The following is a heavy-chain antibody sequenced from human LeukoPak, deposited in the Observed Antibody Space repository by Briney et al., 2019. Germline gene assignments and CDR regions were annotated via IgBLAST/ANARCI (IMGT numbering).Heavy chain of an antibody. D-gene: IGHD6-13*01. J-gene: IGHJ6*02. CDR3: ASPGYSSSWYWDYYYGMDV. V-gene: IGHV3-48*03. CDR1: GFTFSSYE. CDR2: VSSSGSTI. Sequence: PGGSLRLSCAASGFTFSSYEMNWVRQAPGKGLEWVSYVSSSGSTIYYADSVKGRFTISRDNAKNSLYLQMNSLRAEDTAVYYCASPGYSSSWYWDYYYGMDVWGQGTTVTVSS.